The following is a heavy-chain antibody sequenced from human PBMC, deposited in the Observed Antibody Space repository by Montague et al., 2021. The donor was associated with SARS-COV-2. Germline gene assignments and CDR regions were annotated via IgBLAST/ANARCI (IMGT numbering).Heavy chain of an antibody. D-gene: IGHD6-13*01. CDR3: ARQLKVSYYRAAAGAHDY. J-gene: IGHJ4*02. CDR1: GGSFSSCRYY. CDR2: IYYSGST. V-gene: IGHV4-39*01. Sequence: SETLSLTCTVSGGSFSSCRYYWVWIRQPPGQGLVWLGSIYYSGSTYPNLPLKSRVTISVDTSKNLFSLKLSSVTAADTAVYYCARQLKVSYYRAAAGAHDYWGQGALVTVSS.